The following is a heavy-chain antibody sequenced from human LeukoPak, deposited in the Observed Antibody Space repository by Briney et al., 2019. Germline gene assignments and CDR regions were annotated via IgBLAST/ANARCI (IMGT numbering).Heavy chain of an antibody. Sequence: ASVKVSCKASGYTFTSYYMHWVRQAPGQGLEWMGIINPSGGSTSYAQKFQGRVTMTRDMSTSTVYMELSSLRSEDTAVYYCARVGRGTAGSGTQEQGYFDYWGQGTLVTVSS. V-gene: IGHV1-46*01. CDR3: ARVGRGTAGSGTQEQGYFDY. CDR1: GYTFTSYY. D-gene: IGHD3-3*01. CDR2: INPSGGST. J-gene: IGHJ4*02.